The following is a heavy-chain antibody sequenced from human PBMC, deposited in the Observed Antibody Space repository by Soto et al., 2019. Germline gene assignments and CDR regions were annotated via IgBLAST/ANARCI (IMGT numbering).Heavy chain of an antibody. V-gene: IGHV3-74*01. CDR2: INSDGSST. J-gene: IGHJ5*02. CDR3: ARGDYYDSSGYYLDWFDP. CDR1: GFTFSSYW. D-gene: IGHD3-22*01. Sequence: GSLRLSCATSGFTFSSYWMHWVRQAPGKGLVWVSRINSDGSSTSYADSVKGRFTISRDNAKNTLYLQMNSLRAEDTAVYYCARGDYYDSSGYYLDWFDPWGQGTLVTVSS.